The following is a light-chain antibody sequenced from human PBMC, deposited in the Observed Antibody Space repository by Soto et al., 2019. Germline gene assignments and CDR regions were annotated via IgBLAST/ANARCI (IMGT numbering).Light chain of an antibody. V-gene: IGKV3-20*01. Sequence: EIVLAQSPGTLSLSPGERATLSCRASQSMSSNYLAWYQHKPGQAPRLLIYGACSRATGIPDRFSGSGSGTDFTLTISRLDPEDFAVYYCQQYGSSPHTFGQGTNLEIK. CDR3: QQYGSSPHT. CDR2: GAC. CDR1: QSMSSNY. J-gene: IGKJ2*01.